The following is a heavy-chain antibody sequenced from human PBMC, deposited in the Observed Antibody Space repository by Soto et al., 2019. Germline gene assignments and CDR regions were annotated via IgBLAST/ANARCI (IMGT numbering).Heavy chain of an antibody. V-gene: IGHV3-33*06. CDR2: IWYDGSLQ. Sequence: QVQMVESGGGVVQPGRSLRRSCAASGFSFENYGMHWVRQAPGRGLEWVAIIWYDGSLQYYAAAVKGRFTISRDNSKNTLYLEMNSLRAEDTAVYYCANLWGDGYNLGQDYNGMDVWGQGITVIVSS. D-gene: IGHD5-12*01. CDR1: GFSFENYG. CDR3: ANLWGDGYNLGQDYNGMDV. J-gene: IGHJ6*02.